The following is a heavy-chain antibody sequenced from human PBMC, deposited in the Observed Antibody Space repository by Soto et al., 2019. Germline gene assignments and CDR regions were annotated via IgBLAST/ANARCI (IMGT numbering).Heavy chain of an antibody. CDR1: GYTFTSYG. V-gene: IGHV1-18*01. CDR3: AREKAVAGIEPPYYYYYGMDV. J-gene: IGHJ6*02. CDR2: ISAYNGNT. Sequence: ASVKVSSKASGYTFTSYGISWVRQAPGQGLEWMGWISAYNGNTNYAQKLQGRVTMTTDTSTSTAYMELRSLRSDDTAVYYCAREKAVAGIEPPYYYYYGMDVWGQGTTVTVSS. D-gene: IGHD6-19*01.